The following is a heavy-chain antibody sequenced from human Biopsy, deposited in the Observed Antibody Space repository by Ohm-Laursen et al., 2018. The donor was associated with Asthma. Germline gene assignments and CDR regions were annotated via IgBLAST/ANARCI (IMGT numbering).Heavy chain of an antibody. V-gene: IGHV1-24*01. CDR1: GYSLTDLS. J-gene: IGHJ4*02. D-gene: IGHD4-17*01. Sequence: SSVKVSCKVSGYSLTDLSMHWVRQAPEQGLEWMGGQDHGEGGTVNARRFQGRVTMTEDTSTDTAYMELSSLSSDDTAVYYCASDFPKDYVRYNFQFWGQGTLVTVSS. CDR3: ASDFPKDYVRYNFQF. CDR2: QDHGEGGT.